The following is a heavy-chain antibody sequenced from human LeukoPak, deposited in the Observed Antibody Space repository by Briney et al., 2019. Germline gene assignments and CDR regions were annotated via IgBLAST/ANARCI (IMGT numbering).Heavy chain of an antibody. J-gene: IGHJ4*02. CDR2: ICYSRST. CDR3: ARHVYSSSWYSRPPTDY. Sequence: PSETLSLTCTGSGGSISSSSYYWGWIRQPPGKGLEWIGSICYSRSTYYYPSLKRRVTISVDTSKNQFSLKLSSVTAADTAVYYCARHVYSSSWYSRPPTDYWGQGTLVTVSS. V-gene: IGHV4-39*01. D-gene: IGHD6-13*01. CDR1: GGSISSSSYY.